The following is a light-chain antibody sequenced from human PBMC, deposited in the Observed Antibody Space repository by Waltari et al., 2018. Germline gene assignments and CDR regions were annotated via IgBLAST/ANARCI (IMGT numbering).Light chain of an antibody. J-gene: IGKJ2*01. CDR1: QRVSSN. CDR2: GAS. CDR3: QQYNNWPPYT. Sequence: EIVMTQSPATLSVSPGERATLSCRASQRVSSNLAWYQQTPGQAPRLLIYGASTRATGIPARFSGSGSGTEFTLTISSLQSEDFAVYYCQQYNNWPPYTFGQGTKLEIK. V-gene: IGKV3-15*01.